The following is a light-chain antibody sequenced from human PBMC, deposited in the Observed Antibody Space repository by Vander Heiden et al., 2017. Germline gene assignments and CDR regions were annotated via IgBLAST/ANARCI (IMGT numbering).Light chain of an antibody. CDR1: QSISSY. V-gene: IGKV1-39*01. CDR3: QQSYSTPRT. Sequence: DIQMTQPPSSLSASVGDRDTITCRASQSISSYLNWYQQKPGKAPKLLIYAASSLQSGVPSRFSGSGSGTDFTLTISSLQPEDFATYYCQQSYSTPRTFGQGTKLEIK. J-gene: IGKJ2*01. CDR2: AAS.